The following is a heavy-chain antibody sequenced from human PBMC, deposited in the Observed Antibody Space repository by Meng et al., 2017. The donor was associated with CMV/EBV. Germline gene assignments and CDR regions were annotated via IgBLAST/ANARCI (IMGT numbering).Heavy chain of an antibody. V-gene: IGHV3-74*01. CDR1: GIPFRTHW. D-gene: IGHD2/OR15-2a*01. CDR3: AGSPPNLVGDMYFFYAMDV. J-gene: IGHJ6*02. CDR2: INRGGTTT. Sequence: GESLKISCAASGIPFRTHWMHWVRQAPGKGLVWVSAINRGGTTTTYADTVKGRFTISRDNAKNTLYLQMNDLRAEDTAVYYCAGSPPNLVGDMYFFYAMDVWGRGTTVTVSS.